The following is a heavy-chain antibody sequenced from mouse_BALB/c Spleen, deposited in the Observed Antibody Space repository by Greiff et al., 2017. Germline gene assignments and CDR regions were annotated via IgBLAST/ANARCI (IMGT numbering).Heavy chain of an antibody. CDR3: ARWGDYVLAWFAY. J-gene: IGHJ3*01. CDR1: GDSITSGY. CDR2: ISYSGST. V-gene: IGHV3-8*02. Sequence: EVHLVESGPSLVKPSQTLSLTCSVTGDSITSGYWNWIRKFPGNKLEYMGYISYSGSTYYNPSLKSRISITRDTSKNQYYLQLNSVTTEDTATYYCARWGDYVLAWFAYWGQGTLVTVSA. D-gene: IGHD2-4*01.